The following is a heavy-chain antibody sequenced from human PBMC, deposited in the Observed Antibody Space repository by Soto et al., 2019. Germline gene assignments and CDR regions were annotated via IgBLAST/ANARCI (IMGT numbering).Heavy chain of an antibody. CDR2: IYHSGNT. V-gene: IGHV4-30-2*01. CDR1: GGSLSSGGYS. Sequence: QLQLQESGSGLVKPSQTLSLTCAVSGGSLSSGGYSWSWIRQPPGQGLEWIGYIYHSGNTYYSPSLQSRVTISVDRSKNQFSLKLSSVTAADTAVYYCARGYGDYESVYFDYWGQGTLVTVSS. D-gene: IGHD4-17*01. CDR3: ARGYGDYESVYFDY. J-gene: IGHJ4*02.